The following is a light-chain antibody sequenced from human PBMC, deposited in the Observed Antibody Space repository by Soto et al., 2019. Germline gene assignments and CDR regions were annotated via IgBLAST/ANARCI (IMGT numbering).Light chain of an antibody. V-gene: IGLV2-14*01. CDR2: DVN. CDR1: SSDIGGYDY. J-gene: IGLJ2*01. Sequence: QSALTQPASVSGSPGQSITLSCTGTSSDIGGYDYVSWYQRHPGKAPKLIIYDVNNRPSGVSNRFSGSKSGNTASLTISGLQDADEADYYCTSYASGSSHVVFGGGTKLTVL. CDR3: TSYASGSSHVV.